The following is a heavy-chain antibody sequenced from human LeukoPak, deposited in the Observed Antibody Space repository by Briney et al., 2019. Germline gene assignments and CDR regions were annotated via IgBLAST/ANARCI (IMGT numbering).Heavy chain of an antibody. CDR2: ISGTSSTI. Sequence: GGSLRLTCAASGFTISNYNMNWVRQAPGKGLEWISYISGTSSTISYADSVKGRFTISIDNAKNSLYLQMNILRAEDTAVYYCERDTWDSSGSEYYFDYWGQGTLVTVSS. CDR1: GFTISNYN. V-gene: IGHV3-48*04. J-gene: IGHJ4*02. D-gene: IGHD3-22*01. CDR3: ERDTWDSSGSEYYFDY.